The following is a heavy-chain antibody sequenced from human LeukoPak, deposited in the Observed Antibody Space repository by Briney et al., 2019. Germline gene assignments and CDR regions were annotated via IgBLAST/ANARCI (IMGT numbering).Heavy chain of an antibody. CDR3: AREGIYGRYFDWSNAFDI. J-gene: IGHJ3*02. Sequence: PGGSLRLSCAASGFTFSDYYMSWIRQAPGKGLEWVSYISSSGSTIYYADSVKGRFTISRDNAKNSLYLQMNSLRAEDTAVYYCAREGIYGRYFDWSNAFDIWGQGTMVTVSS. D-gene: IGHD3-9*01. CDR1: GFTFSDYY. V-gene: IGHV3-11*04. CDR2: ISSSGSTI.